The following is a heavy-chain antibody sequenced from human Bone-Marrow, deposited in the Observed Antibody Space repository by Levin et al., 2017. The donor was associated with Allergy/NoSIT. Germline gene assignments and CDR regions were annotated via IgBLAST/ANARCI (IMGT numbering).Heavy chain of an antibody. CDR1: GGTFSSYA. J-gene: IGHJ6*02. CDR3: ARKYYDIFRSNYYYDGMDV. CDR2: IIPIFGTA. D-gene: IGHD3-9*01. V-gene: IGHV1-69*01. Sequence: KISCKASGGTFSSYAISWVRQAPGQGLEWMGGIIPIFGTANYAQKFQGRVTITADESTSTAYMELSSLRSEDTAVYYCARKYYDIFRSNYYYDGMDVWGQGTTVTVSS.